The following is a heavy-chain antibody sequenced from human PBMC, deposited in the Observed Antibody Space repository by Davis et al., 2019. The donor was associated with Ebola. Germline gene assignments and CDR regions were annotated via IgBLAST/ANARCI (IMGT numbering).Heavy chain of an antibody. CDR3: ARDDLTGLMDS. CDR1: GGSITSGDYS. J-gene: IGHJ4*02. V-gene: IGHV4-30-4*08. D-gene: IGHD2-8*02. Sequence: SETLSLTCTVSGGSITSGDYSWSWIRQSPGKALEWIGYIHHSGGTYYNPSPKSRLTISVDTSKNQFSLRLNSVTAADTATYYCARDDLTGLMDSWGQGTLVTVSS. CDR2: IHHSGGT.